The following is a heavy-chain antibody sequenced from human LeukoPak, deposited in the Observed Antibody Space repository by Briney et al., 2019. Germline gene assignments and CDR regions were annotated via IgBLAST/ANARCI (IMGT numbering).Heavy chain of an antibody. CDR1: GFTFDDYT. D-gene: IGHD2-21*02. Sequence: GGSLRLSCAASGFTFDDYTMHWVRQAPGKGLEWVSLISWDGGSTYYADSVKGRFTISRDNAKNSVYLQMNSLRAEDTALYYCAKINAPGRYCGGDCFSGYGAFDIWGQGTMVTVSS. J-gene: IGHJ3*02. CDR2: ISWDGGST. CDR3: AKINAPGRYCGGDCFSGYGAFDI. V-gene: IGHV3-43*01.